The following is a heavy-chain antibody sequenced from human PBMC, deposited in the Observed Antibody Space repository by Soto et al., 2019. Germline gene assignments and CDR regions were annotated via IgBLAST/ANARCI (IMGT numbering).Heavy chain of an antibody. J-gene: IGHJ4*02. CDR2: ILYSGTT. CDR1: GGAISSSSYF. Sequence: QLQLQESGPGLLRPSETLSLTCNVSGGAISSSSYFWAWVRQPPGKTLEWIGHILYSGTTHYNEFPKSLVTISVDTSKHQSSLRLNSVTPADTAVYYCARGGGYYAVLFDYWGQGTLVPVSS. V-gene: IGHV4-39*01. D-gene: IGHD1-26*01. CDR3: ARGGGYYAVLFDY.